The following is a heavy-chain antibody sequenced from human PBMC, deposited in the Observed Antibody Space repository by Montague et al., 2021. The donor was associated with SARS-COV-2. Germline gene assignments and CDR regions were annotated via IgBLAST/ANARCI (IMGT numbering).Heavy chain of an antibody. CDR2: IYYSGST. D-gene: IGHD3-9*01. V-gene: IGHV4-61*05. J-gene: IGHJ5*02. CDR1: GGSISGSSYY. Sequence: SETLSLTCTVSGGSISGSSYYWGWIRQPPGKGLEWIGYIYYSGSTNYXXXLKSRVTISVDTSKNQFSLKLSSVTAADTAVYYCARPVSYYDILSSSTNWFDPWGQGTLVTVPS. CDR3: ARPVSYYDILSSSTNWFDP.